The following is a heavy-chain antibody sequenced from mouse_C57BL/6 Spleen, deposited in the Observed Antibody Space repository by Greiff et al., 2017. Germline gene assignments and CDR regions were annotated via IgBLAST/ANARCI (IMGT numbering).Heavy chain of an antibody. CDR1: GYAFSSSW. V-gene: IGHV1-82*01. D-gene: IGHD1-1*01. J-gene: IGHJ4*01. CDR3: ARERGITTVVASRYAMDY. Sequence: VKLVESGPELVKPGASVKISCKASGYAFSSSWMNWVKQRPGKGLEWIGRIYPGDGDTNYNGKFKGKATLTADKSSSTAYMQLSSLTSEDSAVYFCARERGITTVVASRYAMDYWGQGTSVTVSS. CDR2: IYPGDGDT.